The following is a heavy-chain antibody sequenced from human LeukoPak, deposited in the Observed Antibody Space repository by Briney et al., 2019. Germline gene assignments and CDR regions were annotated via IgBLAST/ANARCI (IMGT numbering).Heavy chain of an antibody. D-gene: IGHD1-26*01. CDR2: ISAYNGNT. J-gene: IGHJ6*03. CDR1: GYTFTSCG. V-gene: IGHV1-18*01. Sequence: ASVKVSCKASGYTFTSCGINWVRQAPGQGLEWMGWISAYNGNTNYAQKLQGRVTMTTDTSTSTAHMELRSLRSDDTAVYYCASSSGRGSFYYYYHYMDVWGKGTTVTVSS. CDR3: ASSSGRGSFYYYYHYMDV.